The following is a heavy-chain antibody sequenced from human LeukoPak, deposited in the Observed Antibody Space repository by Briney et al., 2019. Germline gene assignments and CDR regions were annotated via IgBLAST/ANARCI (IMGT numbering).Heavy chain of an antibody. J-gene: IGHJ3*02. Sequence: SETLSLTCSVSGGSISSGSYYWSWIRQPAGRGLEWIGRIYTSGSTNYNPSLKTRITMSVDTSKNQFTLKLSSWTAADTAVYYCAREPWEMYGSGSYYNGDAFVIWGQGTMVTVSS. CDR1: GGSISSGSYY. CDR3: AREPWEMYGSGSYYNGDAFVI. V-gene: IGHV4-61*02. CDR2: IYTSGST. D-gene: IGHD3-10*01.